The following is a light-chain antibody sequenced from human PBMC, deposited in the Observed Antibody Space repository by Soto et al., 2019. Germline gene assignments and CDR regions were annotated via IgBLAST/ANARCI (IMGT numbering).Light chain of an antibody. J-gene: IGKJ2*01. CDR1: QSISSYY. Sequence: VLTQSPGTLSLSPGERATISCRARQSISSYYLAWYQHKPGQAPRLLMNGASSRATVLPHRFSGSGSGTYFTLTISRLEPEDCGVYYCQQYGGSPPYTFCQATRLEIK. V-gene: IGKV3-20*01. CDR2: GAS. CDR3: QQYGGSPPYT.